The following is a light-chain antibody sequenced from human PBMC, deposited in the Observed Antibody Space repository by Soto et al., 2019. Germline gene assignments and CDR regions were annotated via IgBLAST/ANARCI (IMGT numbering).Light chain of an antibody. V-gene: IGLV2-23*01. Sequence: QSALTQPASVSGSPGQSITISCTGTSSVVGSYNLVSWYQQYPGKAPKLMIYEDNKRPSGISNRCSVSKSGNTASLTIAGLLAEDEADYYCCSYAGGSTWVFGGGTKLTVL. CDR1: SSVVGSYNL. J-gene: IGLJ3*02. CDR3: CSYAGGSTWV. CDR2: EDN.